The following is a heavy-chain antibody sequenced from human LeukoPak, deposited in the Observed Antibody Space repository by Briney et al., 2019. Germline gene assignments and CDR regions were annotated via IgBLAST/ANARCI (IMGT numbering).Heavy chain of an antibody. CDR3: ARKYCSSTGCLFDY. CDR1: GFTFSNYA. J-gene: IGHJ4*02. D-gene: IGHD2-2*01. Sequence: GGSLRLSCSASGFTFSNYAMSWVRQAPGKGLEWVSYISTNGVNTYYADSVKGRFTISRDNSKNTLYLQMNSLRAEDTAVYYCARKYCSSTGCLFDYWGQGTLVTVSS. CDR2: ISTNGVNT. V-gene: IGHV3-23*01.